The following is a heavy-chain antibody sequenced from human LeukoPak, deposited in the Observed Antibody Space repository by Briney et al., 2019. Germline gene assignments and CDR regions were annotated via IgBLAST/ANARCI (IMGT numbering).Heavy chain of an antibody. CDR1: GGSISSYY. V-gene: IGHV4-59*01. CDR3: ARCYDFWSGYYYWPEAPHWYFDL. Sequence: PSETLSLTCTVSGGSISSYYWSWIRQPPGKGLEWIGYIYYSGSTNYNPSLKSRVTISVDTSKNQFSLKLSSVTAADTAVYYCARCYDFWSGYYYWPEAPHWYFDLWGRGTLVTVSS. D-gene: IGHD3-3*01. CDR2: IYYSGST. J-gene: IGHJ2*01.